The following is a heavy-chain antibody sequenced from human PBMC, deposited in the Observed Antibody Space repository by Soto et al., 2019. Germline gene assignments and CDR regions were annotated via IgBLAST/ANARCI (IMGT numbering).Heavy chain of an antibody. CDR3: AKGGLGDYIVVVTRYFQH. D-gene: IGHD2-21*02. Sequence: QAQLVESGGGVVQPGRSLRLSCAASGFTFSSYGMHWVRQAPGRGLEWVAVISYDGSNKYYADSVKGRFTISRDNSKNTLYLQMNSLRAGDTAVYYCAKGGLGDYIVVVTRYFQHWGQGTLVTVSS. J-gene: IGHJ1*01. V-gene: IGHV3-30*18. CDR1: GFTFSSYG. CDR2: ISYDGSNK.